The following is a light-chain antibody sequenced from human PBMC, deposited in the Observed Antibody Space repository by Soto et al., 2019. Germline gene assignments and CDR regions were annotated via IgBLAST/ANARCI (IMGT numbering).Light chain of an antibody. CDR1: SSNIGSNT. Sequence: QSVLTQPPSASGTPGQRVTISCSGSSSNIGSNTVKWYQQLPGTAPKLLIYGNNQRPSGVPDRFSGSKSGTSASLAISGLQSEDEADYYCAAWDDSLNGVVFGGGTQLTVL. CDR3: AAWDDSLNGVV. J-gene: IGLJ2*01. V-gene: IGLV1-44*01. CDR2: GNN.